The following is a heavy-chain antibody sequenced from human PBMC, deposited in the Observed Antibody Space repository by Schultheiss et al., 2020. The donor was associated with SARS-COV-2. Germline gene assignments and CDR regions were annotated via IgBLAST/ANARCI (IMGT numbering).Heavy chain of an antibody. CDR1: GYTFTSYG. CDR3: ARARIAAHYYYYGMDV. V-gene: IGHV1-18*01. CDR2: ISAYNGNT. J-gene: IGHJ6*02. Sequence: ASVKVSCKASGYTFTSYGISWVRQAPGQGLEWMGWISAYNGNTNYAQKLQGRVTMTTDTSTSTAYMELRSLRSDDTAVYYCARARIAAHYYYYGMDVWGQGTTVTVSS. D-gene: IGHD6-6*01.